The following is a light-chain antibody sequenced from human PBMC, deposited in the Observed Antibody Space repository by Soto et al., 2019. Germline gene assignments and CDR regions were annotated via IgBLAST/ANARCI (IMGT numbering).Light chain of an antibody. Sequence: DIQMTQSPSSLSASVGDRVTITCRASQSISSYLNWYQQKPGKAPKLLIYASSSLQSGVPSMFSGSGSGTDFTLTISSLQPEDFATYYCQQSYSTPITFGQGTLLE. CDR1: QSISSY. CDR2: ASS. J-gene: IGKJ5*01. CDR3: QQSYSTPIT. V-gene: IGKV1-39*01.